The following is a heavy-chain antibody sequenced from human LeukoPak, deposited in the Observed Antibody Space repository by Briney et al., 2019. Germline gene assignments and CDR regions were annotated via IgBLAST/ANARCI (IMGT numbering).Heavy chain of an antibody. CDR2: IKQDGSEK. D-gene: IGHD2-2*01. CDR3: ARRDCSSTSCYVMGYYFDY. V-gene: IGHV3-7*01. CDR1: GFTFSSYW. Sequence: GGSLRLSCAASGFTFSSYWMSWVRQAPGKGLEWVANIKQDGSEKYYVDSVKGRFTISRDNAKNSLYLQMNSLRAEDTAVYYCARRDCSSTSCYVMGYYFDYWGQGTLVTVSS. J-gene: IGHJ4*02.